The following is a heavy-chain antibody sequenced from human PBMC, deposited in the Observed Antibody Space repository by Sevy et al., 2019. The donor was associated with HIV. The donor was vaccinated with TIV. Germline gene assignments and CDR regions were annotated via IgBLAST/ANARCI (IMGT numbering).Heavy chain of an antibody. D-gene: IGHD2-15*01. CDR3: ARDCSGANGLWGMDV. V-gene: IGHV3-7*03. Sequence: GGSLRLSCAASGFTFSNYWMSWVRQAPGKGLEWVANIKRNGSEKYYVASVKGRFTISRDKAKNTLYLQMNSLRVEDTAMYYCARDCSGANGLWGMDVWGQGTMVTVSS. CDR1: GFTFSNYW. CDR2: IKRNGSEK. J-gene: IGHJ6*02.